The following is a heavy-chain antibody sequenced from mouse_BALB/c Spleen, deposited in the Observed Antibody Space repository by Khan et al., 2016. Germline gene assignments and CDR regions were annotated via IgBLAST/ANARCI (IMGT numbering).Heavy chain of an antibody. CDR1: GFTFNTYA. V-gene: IGHV10-1*02. J-gene: IGHJ3*01. CDR2: IRSKSNSYAT. D-gene: IGHD2-3*01. CDR3: VMDDNYLFFAY. Sequence: EVQLQESSGGLVQPKGSLKLSCSASGFTFNTYAMNWVRQAPGKGLEWVARIRSKSNSYATYYADSVKDRFTISRDDSQSMLYLQMNNLKSEDTAMYYCVMDDNYLFFAYWGQGTLVTVSA.